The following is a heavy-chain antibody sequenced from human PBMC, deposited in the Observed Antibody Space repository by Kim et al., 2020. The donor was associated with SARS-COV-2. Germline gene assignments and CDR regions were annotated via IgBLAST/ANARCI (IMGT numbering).Heavy chain of an antibody. D-gene: IGHD3-22*01. V-gene: IGHV3-23*01. Sequence: AESVKGRFTTSRDNSKNTLYLQMNSLRAADTAVYYCAKDLSYYDSSGDYRWGQGTLVTVSS. CDR3: AKDLSYYDSSGDYR. J-gene: IGHJ4*02.